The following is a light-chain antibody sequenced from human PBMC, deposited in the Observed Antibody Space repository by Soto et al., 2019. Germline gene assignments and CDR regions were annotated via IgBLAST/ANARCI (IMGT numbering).Light chain of an antibody. CDR1: QSVSSN. CDR2: GAS. CDR3: PQYNNWPPWT. Sequence: IGMNQSPATLRVSPGERSTLSCMASQSVSSNLAWYQQKPGQAPRLLIYGASTRATGIPARFSGSGSGTEFTLTISSLQSEDFAVYYCPQYNNWPPWTFGQGTKVDI. V-gene: IGKV3-15*01. J-gene: IGKJ1*01.